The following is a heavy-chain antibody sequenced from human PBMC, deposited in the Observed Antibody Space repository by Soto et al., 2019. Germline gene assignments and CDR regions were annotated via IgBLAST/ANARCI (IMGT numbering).Heavy chain of an antibody. J-gene: IGHJ6*02. D-gene: IGHD2-2*01. Sequence: PGGSLRLSCAASGFTFSSYGMHWVRQAPGKGLEWVAVISYDGSNKYYADSVKGRFTISRDNSKNTLYLQMNSLRAEDTAVYYCAKDLKYCSSTSCHDYYYGMDVWGQGTTVTVSS. CDR3: AKDLKYCSSTSCHDYYYGMDV. V-gene: IGHV3-30*18. CDR1: GFTFSSYG. CDR2: ISYDGSNK.